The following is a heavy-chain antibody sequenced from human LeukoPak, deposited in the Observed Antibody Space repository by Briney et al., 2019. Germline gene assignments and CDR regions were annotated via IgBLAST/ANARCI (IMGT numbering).Heavy chain of an antibody. CDR3: ARRSPHDLYRYHFDY. CDR1: GGSISSGNYY. V-gene: IGHV4-39*01. Sequence: PSETLSLTCTVSGGSISSGNYYWGWIRQPPGKGLEWIGSIHRSGNTYYNPSLKSRVTISVDTSKNQFSLKLSSVTAADTAVYYCARRSPHDLYRYHFDYWGQGTLVTVSS. CDR2: IHRSGNT. J-gene: IGHJ4*02. D-gene: IGHD3-16*01.